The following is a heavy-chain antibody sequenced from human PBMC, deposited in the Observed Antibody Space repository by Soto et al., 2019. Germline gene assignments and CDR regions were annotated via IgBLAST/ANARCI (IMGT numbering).Heavy chain of an antibody. D-gene: IGHD3-3*02. CDR1: GFTFSDYW. Sequence: EVQLVESGGGLVQPGGSLRLSCAASGFTFSDYWLSWVRQSPVKGLEWVANMSPDGRKRYYLDSLKGRFTISRDNAKNSLYLQMNRLSAKDTAVYFCSRDPLAFHIGGHWGQGTLVTVSS. J-gene: IGHJ4*02. CDR2: MSPDGRKR. V-gene: IGHV3-7*01. CDR3: SRDPLAFHIGGH.